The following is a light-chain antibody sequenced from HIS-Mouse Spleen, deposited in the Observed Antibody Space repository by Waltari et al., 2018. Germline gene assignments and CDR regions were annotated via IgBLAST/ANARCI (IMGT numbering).Light chain of an antibody. CDR1: SRDVGGYNS. V-gene: IGLV2-14*03. Sequence: QSALTQPASVSGSPGQSITISCTGTSRDVGGYNSVPWYQQHPGKAPKLMIYDVSNRPSGVSNRFSGSKSGNTASLTISGLQAEDEADYYCSSYTSSSTVVFGGGTKLTVL. CDR3: SSYTSSSTVV. CDR2: DVS. J-gene: IGLJ2*01.